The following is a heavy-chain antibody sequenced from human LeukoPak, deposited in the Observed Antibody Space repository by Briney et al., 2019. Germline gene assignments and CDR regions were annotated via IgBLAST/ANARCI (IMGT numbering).Heavy chain of an antibody. CDR1: GGSISSYY. CDR2: IYYSGST. D-gene: IGHD3-3*01. V-gene: IGHV4-59*01. CDR3: ARGARYDFWSGYYT. Sequence: SETLSLTCTVSGGSISSYYWSWIRQPPGKGLEWIGYIYYSGSTNYNPSLKSRVTISVDTSKNQFSLKLSSVTAADTAVYYCARGARYDFWSGYYTWGQGTLVTVSS. J-gene: IGHJ5*02.